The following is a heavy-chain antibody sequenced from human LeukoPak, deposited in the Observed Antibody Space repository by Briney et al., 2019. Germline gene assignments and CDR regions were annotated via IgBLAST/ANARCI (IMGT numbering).Heavy chain of an antibody. D-gene: IGHD6-13*01. Sequence: PGGSLRLSCAASGFTFNSYSMNWVRQAPGKGLEWVSSISSTSSYVNYADSVKGRFTISRDNSKNTLYLQMNSLRAEDTAVYYCAKGRSGYSSSWYPYYFDYWGQGTLVTVSS. CDR2: ISSTSSYV. CDR3: AKGRSGYSSSWYPYYFDY. V-gene: IGHV3-21*01. J-gene: IGHJ4*02. CDR1: GFTFNSYS.